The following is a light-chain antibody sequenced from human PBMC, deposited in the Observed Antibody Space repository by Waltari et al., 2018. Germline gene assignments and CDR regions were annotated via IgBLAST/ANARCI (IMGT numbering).Light chain of an antibody. Sequence: DIQMTQSPSSGSAFVADRVIMTCRACQDFSRWLAWYQQTPGKAPKFLIYDASTLQSGVPSRFSGNGSGTEFTLTISSLQPEDFATYYCQHGNTFPLTFGGGTKVDI. CDR2: DAS. CDR3: QHGNTFPLT. CDR1: QDFSRW. J-gene: IGKJ4*01. V-gene: IGKV1-12*01.